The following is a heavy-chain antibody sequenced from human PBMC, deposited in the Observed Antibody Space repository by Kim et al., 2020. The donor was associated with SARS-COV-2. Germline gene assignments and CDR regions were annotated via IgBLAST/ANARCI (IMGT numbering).Heavy chain of an antibody. V-gene: IGHV3-11*06. Sequence: GGSLRLSCAASGFTFSDYYMSWIRQAPGKGLEWVSYISSSSSYTNYADSVKGRFTISRDNAKNSLYLQMNSLRAEDTAVYYCARDRGSSWHYYYYYGMDVWGQGTTVTVSS. CDR3: ARDRGSSWHYYYYYGMDV. D-gene: IGHD6-13*01. CDR2: ISSSSSYT. J-gene: IGHJ6*02. CDR1: GFTFSDYY.